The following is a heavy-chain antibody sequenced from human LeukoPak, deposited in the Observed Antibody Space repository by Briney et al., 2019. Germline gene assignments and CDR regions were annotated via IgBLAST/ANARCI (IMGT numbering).Heavy chain of an antibody. CDR2: ISSSPSP. J-gene: IGHJ4*02. CDR3: ASNGRETAMVTYFDY. V-gene: IGHV4-59*08. D-gene: IGHD5-18*01. Sequence: PSETLSLTCTVSGGSISSYYWSWIRQPPGKGLEWIGYISSSPSPNYNPSLKSPVTISVDTSKHQFSLKLSSVTAADTAVYYCASNGRETAMVTYFDYWGQGTLVTVSS. CDR1: GGSISSYY.